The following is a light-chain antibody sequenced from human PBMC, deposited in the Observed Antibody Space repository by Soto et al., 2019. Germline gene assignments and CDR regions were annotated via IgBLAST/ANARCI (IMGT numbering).Light chain of an antibody. Sequence: DIVMTQSPDSLAVSLGERATINCMSSQSGLYSSNNENYLAWYQQKPGQPPKLLIYWASTRESGVPDRFSGSGSGTDFTLTISSLQAEDVAVYYCQQYYSTPYTFGQGTKLEIK. J-gene: IGKJ2*01. V-gene: IGKV4-1*01. CDR3: QQYYSTPYT. CDR2: WAS. CDR1: QSGLYSSNNENY.